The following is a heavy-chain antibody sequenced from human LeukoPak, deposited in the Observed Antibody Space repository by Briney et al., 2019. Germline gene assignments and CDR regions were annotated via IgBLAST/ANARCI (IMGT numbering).Heavy chain of an antibody. J-gene: IGHJ4*02. CDR1: GGSISSGGYY. CDR2: IYYSGST. V-gene: IGHV4-31*03. Sequence: SDTLSLTCTVSGGSISSGGYYWSWIRHPPGKGLEWIGYIYYSGSTYYNPSLKSRVTISVDTSKNQFSLKLSSVTAADTAVYYCARGLAARRNFDYWGQGTLVTVSS. CDR3: ARGLAARRNFDY. D-gene: IGHD6-6*01.